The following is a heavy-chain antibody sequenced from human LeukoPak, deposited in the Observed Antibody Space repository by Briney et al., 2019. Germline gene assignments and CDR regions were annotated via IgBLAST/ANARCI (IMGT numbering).Heavy chain of an antibody. CDR1: GYTFTGYY. CDR3: ARGRGRIVATIQYYFDY. Sequence: GASVKVSCKASGYTFTGYYMHWVRPAPGQGLEWMGWINPNSGGTNYAQKFQGRVTMTRDTSISTAYMELSRLRSDDTAVYYCARGRGRIVATIQYYFDYWGQGTLVTVSS. D-gene: IGHD5-12*01. J-gene: IGHJ4*02. V-gene: IGHV1-2*02. CDR2: INPNSGGT.